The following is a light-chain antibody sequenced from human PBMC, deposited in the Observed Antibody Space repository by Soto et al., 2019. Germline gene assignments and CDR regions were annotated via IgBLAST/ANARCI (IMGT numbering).Light chain of an antibody. CDR3: SSYTRSSTLV. V-gene: IGLV2-14*03. Sequence: QSALTQPASVSGSPGQSITISCTGTSSDIGGYNYVSWYQHHPGNVPKLLIYDVSNRPSAVSNRFSGSKSGNTASLTISGLQAEDEADYYCSSYTRSSTLVFGTGTKLTVL. CDR1: SSDIGGYNY. J-gene: IGLJ1*01. CDR2: DVS.